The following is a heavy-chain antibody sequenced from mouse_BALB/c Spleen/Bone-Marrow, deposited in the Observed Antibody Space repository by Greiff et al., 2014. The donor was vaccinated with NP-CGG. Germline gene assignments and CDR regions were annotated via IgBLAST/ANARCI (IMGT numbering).Heavy chain of an antibody. D-gene: IGHD4-1*01. V-gene: IGHV1-69*02. CDR1: GYTFTSYW. Sequence: QVQLKESGAELVRPGASVKLSCKASGYTFTSYWINWVKQRPGQGLEWIGNIYPSDSYTNYNQKFKDKATLTVDKSSSTAYMQLSSPTSEGSAVYYCTTGTRFAYWGQGTLVTVSA. J-gene: IGHJ3*01. CDR3: TTGTRFAY. CDR2: IYPSDSYT.